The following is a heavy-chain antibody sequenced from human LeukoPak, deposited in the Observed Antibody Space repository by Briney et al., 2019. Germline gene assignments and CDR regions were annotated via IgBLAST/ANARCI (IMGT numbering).Heavy chain of an antibody. V-gene: IGHV3-21*01. CDR3: ARNNAEYSIAVAGTGWFDP. D-gene: IGHD6-13*01. Sequence: GGSLRLSCAASAFTFSYYTMIWVRQAPGRGLGWVSFISSSSTYIYYADSVKGRFTISRDNAKNSLYLQMNSLRAEDTAVYYCARNNAEYSIAVAGTGWFDPWGQGTLVTVSS. CDR1: AFTFSYYT. CDR2: ISSSSTYI. J-gene: IGHJ5*02.